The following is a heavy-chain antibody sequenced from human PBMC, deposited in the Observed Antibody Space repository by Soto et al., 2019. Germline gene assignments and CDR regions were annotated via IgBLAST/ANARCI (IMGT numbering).Heavy chain of an antibody. Sequence: QVQLVESGGGLVKPGGSLRLSCAASGFTFSDYYMSWIRQAPGKGLEWVSYISSSSSYTNYADSVKGRFTISRDNAKNSLYLQVNSLRAEDRAVYYCARGHTSYSYYGMDVWGQGTAVTVSS. CDR1: GFTFSDYY. CDR3: ARGHTSYSYYGMDV. CDR2: ISSSSSYT. V-gene: IGHV3-11*05. J-gene: IGHJ6*02.